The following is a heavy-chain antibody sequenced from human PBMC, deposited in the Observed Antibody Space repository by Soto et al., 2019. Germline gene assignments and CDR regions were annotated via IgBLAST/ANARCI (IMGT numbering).Heavy chain of an antibody. J-gene: IGHJ4*01. Sequence: PGGSLRLSCAASGFSLSNCAMSCGRRAPPKGLEWVSGIGGSGGSTYYADSVKGRFTISRDNSKNTLYLQMNSLRVEDTAIYYCAKDQEGHSCACIDYWGQGTTVTVSS. D-gene: IGHD2-2*01. CDR1: GFSLSNCA. V-gene: IGHV3-23*01. CDR3: AKDQEGHSCACIDY. CDR2: IGGSGGST.